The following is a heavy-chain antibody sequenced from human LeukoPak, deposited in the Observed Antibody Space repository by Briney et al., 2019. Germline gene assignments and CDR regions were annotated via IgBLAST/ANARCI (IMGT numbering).Heavy chain of an antibody. J-gene: IGHJ4*02. D-gene: IGHD3-9*01. CDR1: GYTFSAYY. V-gene: IGHV1-2*02. CDR2: INPNTGGT. CDR3: ARGYYDILTGRYFDY. Sequence: ASVKVSCKASGYTFSAYYINWVRQAPGQGLEWMGWINPNTGGTNYAQKFQGRVTMTRDTSISTAYMELSRLRSDDTAVYYCARGYYDILTGRYFDYWGQGTLVTVSS.